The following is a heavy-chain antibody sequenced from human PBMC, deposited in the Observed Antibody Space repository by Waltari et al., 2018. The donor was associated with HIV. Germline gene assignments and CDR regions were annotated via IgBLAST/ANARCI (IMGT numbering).Heavy chain of an antibody. J-gene: IGHJ4*02. D-gene: IGHD2-15*01. CDR3: ARDRQFAFDY. Sequence: EVQLVESGGGLVQPGASIRLSCAASGFTFSSYSVTWVRQAPGKGLEWVSYISSSGSALDYADSVKGRFSISRDNAKNSLYLQLNSLRGEDTAVYYCARDRQFAFDYWGQGTLVTVSS. CDR1: GFTFSSYS. CDR2: ISSSGSAL. V-gene: IGHV3-48*01.